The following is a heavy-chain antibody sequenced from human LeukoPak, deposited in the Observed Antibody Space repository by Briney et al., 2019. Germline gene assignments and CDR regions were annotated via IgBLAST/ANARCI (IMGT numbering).Heavy chain of an antibody. CDR1: GFTFRSSA. CDR3: AKEEPYRYYFDY. V-gene: IGHV3-23*01. Sequence: GGSLRLSCAASGFTFRSSAMSWVRQAPGKGLEWVSAISGSGGSTYYADSAKGRFTISRDNSKNTLYLQMNSLRAEDTAVYYCAKEEPYRYYFDYWGQGTLVTVSS. CDR2: ISGSGGST. D-gene: IGHD1-14*01. J-gene: IGHJ4*02.